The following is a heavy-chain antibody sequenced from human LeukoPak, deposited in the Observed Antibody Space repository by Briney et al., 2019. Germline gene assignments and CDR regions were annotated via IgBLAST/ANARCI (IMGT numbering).Heavy chain of an antibody. Sequence: SETLSLTCAVYGGSFRGYYWSWIRQPPGKGLEWIGEINHSGSTNYNPSLKSRVTISVDTSKNQFSLKLSSVTAADTAVYYCARGHRYPGSDYWGQGTLVTVSS. CDR2: INHSGST. D-gene: IGHD2-2*02. V-gene: IGHV4-34*01. CDR1: GGSFRGYY. J-gene: IGHJ4*02. CDR3: ARGHRYPGSDY.